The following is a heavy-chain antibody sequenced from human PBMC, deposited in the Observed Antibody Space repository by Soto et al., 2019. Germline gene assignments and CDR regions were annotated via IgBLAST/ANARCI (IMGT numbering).Heavy chain of an antibody. J-gene: IGHJ6*02. V-gene: IGHV1-3*05. D-gene: IGHD3-3*01. CDR1: GYTFTNCA. CDR2: INAANGNT. Sequence: QVQLVQSGAEEKKPGASVKVSCKASGYTFTNCALHWVRQAPGQRLEWLGWINAANGNTKYSQKFQDRVTITRDTSASTAYMDLSSLRSEDTAVYYCAREGYDFWSGSPDGLDVWGQGTTVTVSS. CDR3: AREGYDFWSGSPDGLDV.